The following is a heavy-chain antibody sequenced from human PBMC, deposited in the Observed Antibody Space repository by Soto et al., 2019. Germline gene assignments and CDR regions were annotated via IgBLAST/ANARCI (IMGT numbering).Heavy chain of an antibody. CDR3: ARQCRGVTCHWFVP. J-gene: IGHJ5*02. D-gene: IGHD2-15*01. CDR1: GGSISGHS. CDR2: VHSSGST. V-gene: IGHV4-59*08. Sequence: SEPLSRTFTVSGGSISGHSWNWIRQPPGKGLEWIGCVHSSGSTNYNPSLKSRVTISVDTSKNQFSLTLTSVTAADTAVYYCARQCRGVTCHWFVPWGQGSLVT.